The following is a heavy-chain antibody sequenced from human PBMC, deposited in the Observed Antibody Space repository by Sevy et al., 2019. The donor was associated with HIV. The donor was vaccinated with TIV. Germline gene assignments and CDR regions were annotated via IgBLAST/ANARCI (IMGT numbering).Heavy chain of an antibody. V-gene: IGHV3-23*01. CDR3: AKEYSSGYS. CDR1: GLTFSSYV. J-gene: IGHJ4*02. CDR2: ISGSGGYT. Sequence: GGSLRLSCTASGLTFSSYVMSWVRQAPGKGLEWVSTISGSGGYTYGADSVKGRFTISRDNSKNTVYLQMNSLTVEDTAMYHCAKEYSSGYSWGQGILVTVSS. D-gene: IGHD3-22*01.